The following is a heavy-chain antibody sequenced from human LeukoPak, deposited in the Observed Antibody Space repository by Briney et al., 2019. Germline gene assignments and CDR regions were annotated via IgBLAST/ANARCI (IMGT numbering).Heavy chain of an antibody. D-gene: IGHD6-19*01. V-gene: IGHV3-21*01. CDR3: ARDEETVAGLNGFDL. CDR2: ITSGSKYI. J-gene: IGHJ4*02. Sequence: PGGSLRLSCAASQFAFSSYSMNWFRQAPGKGLEWVASITSGSKYIFYADSVKGRFTISRDNAENSLFLQMNSLGAEDTGVYYCARDEETVAGLNGFDLWGQGTLVTVSS. CDR1: QFAFSSYS.